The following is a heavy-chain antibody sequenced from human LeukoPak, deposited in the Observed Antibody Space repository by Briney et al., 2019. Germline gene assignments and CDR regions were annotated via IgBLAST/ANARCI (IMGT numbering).Heavy chain of an antibody. D-gene: IGHD3-10*01. Sequence: SQTLSLTCTVSGGSISSGGYYWSWIRQHPGKGLEWIGYIYYGGSTYYNPSLKSRVTISVDTSKNQFSLKLSSVTAADTAVYFCARDRANYYRTYYYYGMDVWGQGTTATVSS. V-gene: IGHV4-31*03. CDR3: ARDRANYYRTYYYYGMDV. CDR1: GGSISSGGYY. J-gene: IGHJ6*02. CDR2: IYYGGST.